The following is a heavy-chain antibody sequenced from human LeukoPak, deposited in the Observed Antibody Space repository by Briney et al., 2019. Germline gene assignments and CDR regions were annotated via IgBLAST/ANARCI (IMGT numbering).Heavy chain of an antibody. J-gene: IGHJ3*02. CDR1: GYTFTSYG. CDR2: IIPIIGTA. CDR3: SRNYFDSSGYFFPAFDI. V-gene: IGHV1-69*06. D-gene: IGHD3-22*01. Sequence: ASVKVSCKASGYTFTSYGISWVRQAPGQGPEWMGGIIPIIGTANYAQKFQGRVTIIADKSTSTVYMELSSLRSEDTAVYYCSRNYFDSSGYFFPAFDIWGQGTMVTVSS.